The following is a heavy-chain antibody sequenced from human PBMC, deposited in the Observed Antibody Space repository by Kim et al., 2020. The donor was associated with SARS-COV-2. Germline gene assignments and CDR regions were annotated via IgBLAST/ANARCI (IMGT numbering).Heavy chain of an antibody. D-gene: IGHD2-21*02. J-gene: IGHJ3*02. CDR3: GRLESIQYCGGDCYREGDASDI. Sequence: SETLSLTCTVSGGSISSYYWSWIRQPPGKGLEWIGYIYYSGSTNYNPSLKSRVTISVDTSKNQFSLKLSSVTAADTAVYYCGRLESIQYCGGDCYREGDASDIWGQGTMVTVSS. V-gene: IGHV4-59*13. CDR2: IYYSGST. CDR1: GGSISSYY.